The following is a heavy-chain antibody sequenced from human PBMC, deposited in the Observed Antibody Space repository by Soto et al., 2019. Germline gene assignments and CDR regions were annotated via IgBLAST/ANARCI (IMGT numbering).Heavy chain of an antibody. V-gene: IGHV4-34*01. D-gene: IGHD2-2*01. CDR3: ARTIVVVPAATGNLYYYYGMDV. J-gene: IGHJ6*02. CDR2: INHSGST. CDR1: GGSFSGYY. Sequence: PSETLSLTCAVYGGSFSGYYWSWIRQPPGKGLEWIGEINHSGSTNYNPSLKSRVTISVDTSKNQFSLKLSSVTAADTVVYYCARTIVVVPAATGNLYYYYGMDVWGQGTTVTVSS.